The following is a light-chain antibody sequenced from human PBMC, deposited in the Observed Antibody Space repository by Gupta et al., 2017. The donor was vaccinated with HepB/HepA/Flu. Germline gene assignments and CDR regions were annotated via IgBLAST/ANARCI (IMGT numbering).Light chain of an antibody. J-gene: IGKJ3*01. CDR3: QQDDISPQT. Sequence: DIVMTQSPSSLAVSLPDRATSTCTSSQSGLKSSKNKNYLVWYQQKPGQPPKLLLYWASTRECGVPDGFSGSGSGTDFTLTISSLQAEDVAVYYCQQDDISPQTFGHGTKVDLK. V-gene: IGKV4-1*01. CDR1: QSGLKSSKNKNY. CDR2: WAS.